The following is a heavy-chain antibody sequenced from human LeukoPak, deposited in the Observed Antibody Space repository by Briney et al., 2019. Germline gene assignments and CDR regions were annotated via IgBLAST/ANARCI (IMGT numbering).Heavy chain of an antibody. J-gene: IGHJ4*02. V-gene: IGHV4-59*08. CDR3: ARHYSLGPPEFAVDY. CDR1: GGSISSYY. D-gene: IGHD4-11*01. Sequence: PSETLSLTCTVSGGSISSYYWSWIRQPPGKGLEWIGYIYYSGSTNYNPSLKSRVTISVDTSKNQFSLKLSSVTAADTAVYYCARHYSLGPPEFAVDYWGQGTLVTVSS. CDR2: IYYSGST.